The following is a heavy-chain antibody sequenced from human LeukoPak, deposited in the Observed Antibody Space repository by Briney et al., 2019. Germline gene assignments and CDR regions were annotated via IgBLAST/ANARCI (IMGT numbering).Heavy chain of an antibody. CDR2: INPNGKIT. V-gene: IGHV3-74*01. D-gene: IGHD6-19*01. J-gene: IGHJ4*02. Sequence: GGSLRLSCAASGFIFGNYWMHWVRQVPGKGLVWVARINPNGKITTYTDSVKGRFTISRDNAKNTLYLQMNSLSAEDTAVYYCARGYSSGLHFDYWGQGTLVTVSS. CDR3: ARGYSSGLHFDY. CDR1: GFIFGNYW.